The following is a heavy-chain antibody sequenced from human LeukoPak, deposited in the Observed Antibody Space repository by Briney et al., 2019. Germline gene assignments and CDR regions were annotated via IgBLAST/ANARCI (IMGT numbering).Heavy chain of an antibody. CDR1: GYSLTSYW. CDR3: ARLRTSLTGSFDY. CDR2: IYPGDSDT. J-gene: IGHJ4*02. D-gene: IGHD1-20*01. V-gene: IGHV5-51*01. Sequence: GESLKISCKGSGYSLTSYWIGWVRQMPGKGLEWMGIIYPGDSDTRYSPSFQGQVTISADKSISTAYLQWSSLKASDTAMYCCARLRTSLTGSFDYWGQGTLVTVSS.